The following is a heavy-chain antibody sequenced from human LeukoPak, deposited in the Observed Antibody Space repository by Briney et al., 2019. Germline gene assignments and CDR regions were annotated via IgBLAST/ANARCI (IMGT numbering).Heavy chain of an antibody. Sequence: ASVKVSCKASGYTFTSYGISWVRQAPGQGLEWMGWISAYNCNTNYAQKLQGRATMTTDTSTSTAYMELRSLRSDDTAVYYCARNKILRATGSHDYWGQGTLVTVSS. J-gene: IGHJ4*02. CDR1: GYTFTSYG. CDR2: ISAYNCNT. V-gene: IGHV1-18*01. CDR3: ARNKILRATGSHDY. D-gene: IGHD3-10*01.